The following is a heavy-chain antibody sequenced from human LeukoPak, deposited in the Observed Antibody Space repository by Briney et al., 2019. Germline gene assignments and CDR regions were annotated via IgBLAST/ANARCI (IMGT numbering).Heavy chain of an antibody. Sequence: PGGSLRLSCAASGFTFSSYSMNWVRQAPGKGLEWVSSISSSSSYIYYADSVKGRFTMSRDNAKNSLYLQMNSLRAEDTAVYYCARSPVGYCSGGSCYTPPAHAFDIWGQGTMVTVSS. CDR2: ISSSSSYI. V-gene: IGHV3-21*01. J-gene: IGHJ3*02. D-gene: IGHD2-15*01. CDR1: GFTFSSYS. CDR3: ARSPVGYCSGGSCYTPPAHAFDI.